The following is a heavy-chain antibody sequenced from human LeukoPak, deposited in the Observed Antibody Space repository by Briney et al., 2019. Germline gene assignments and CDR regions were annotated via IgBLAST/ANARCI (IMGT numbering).Heavy chain of an antibody. Sequence: GGTLRLSCAASGFTFSNYGMNWVRQTPGKGLEWVSGIGGSGGYHTYYADSVRGRFTISRDNSRNTLYLQMNSLRAEDTAVYYCAKAHHGDYFFYFDYWGQGTLVTVSS. CDR3: AKAHHGDYFFYFDY. D-gene: IGHD4-17*01. J-gene: IGHJ4*02. V-gene: IGHV3-23*01. CDR2: IGGSGGYHT. CDR1: GFTFSNYG.